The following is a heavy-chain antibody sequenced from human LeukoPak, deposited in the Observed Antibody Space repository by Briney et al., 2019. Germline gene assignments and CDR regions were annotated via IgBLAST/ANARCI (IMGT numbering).Heavy chain of an antibody. CDR1: GGSISSYY. J-gene: IGHJ4*02. D-gene: IGHD3-22*01. V-gene: IGHV4-59*08. CDR3: ARGYDRSGYYFDY. CDR2: IYYSGST. Sequence: SETLSLTCTVSGGSISSYYWSWIRQPPGKGLEWIGYIYYSGSTNYNPSLKSRVTISVDTSKNQFSLKLNSVTAADTAVYYCARGYDRSGYYFDYWGQGTLVTVSS.